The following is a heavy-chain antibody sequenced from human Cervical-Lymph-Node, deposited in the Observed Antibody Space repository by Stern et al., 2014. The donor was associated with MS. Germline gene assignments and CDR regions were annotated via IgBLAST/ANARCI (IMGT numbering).Heavy chain of an antibody. CDR1: GFSLTTTGVG. CDR3: AHRSKEGHNLLFDH. V-gene: IGHV2-5*02. D-gene: IGHD5-24*01. Sequence: QVTLRESGPTLVRPTQTLTLTCTFSGFSLTTTGVGVGWIRQPPGRALEWLALIYWDGDEHYSPSLKNRLTLTQDTSKNEVVLTMTNMDPVDTATYYCAHRSKEGHNLLFDHWGQGTLVTVSS. CDR2: IYWDGDE. J-gene: IGHJ4*02.